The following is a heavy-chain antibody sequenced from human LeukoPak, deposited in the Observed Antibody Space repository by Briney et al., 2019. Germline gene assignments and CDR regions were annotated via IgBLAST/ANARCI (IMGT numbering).Heavy chain of an antibody. J-gene: IGHJ4*02. CDR3: ARDRTRTGYSSGWYHDY. D-gene: IGHD6-19*01. CDR1: GYTFTGYY. CDR2: INPNSGGT. V-gene: IGHV1-2*02. Sequence: ASVKVSCKASGYTFTGYYMHWVRQAPGQGLEWMGWINPNSGGTNYAQKFQGRVTMTRDTSISTAYMELSGLRSDDTAVYYCARDRTRTGYSSGWYHDYWGQGTLVIVSS.